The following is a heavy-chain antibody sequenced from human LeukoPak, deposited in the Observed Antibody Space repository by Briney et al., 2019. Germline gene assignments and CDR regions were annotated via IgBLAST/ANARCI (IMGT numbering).Heavy chain of an antibody. J-gene: IGHJ4*02. CDR2: MNPNSGNT. CDR1: GYTFTSYD. D-gene: IGHD6-13*01. CDR3: ARASRRAAAGLGRYFDY. V-gene: IGHV1-8*01. Sequence: APVKVSCKASGYTFTSYDINWVRQATGQGLEWMGWMNPNSGNTGYAQKFQGRVTMTRNTSISTAYMELSSLRSEDTAVYYCARASRRAAAGLGRYFDYWGQGTLVTVSS.